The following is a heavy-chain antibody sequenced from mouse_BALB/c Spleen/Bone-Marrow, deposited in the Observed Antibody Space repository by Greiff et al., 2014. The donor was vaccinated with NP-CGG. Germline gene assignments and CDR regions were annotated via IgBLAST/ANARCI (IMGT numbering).Heavy chain of an antibody. J-gene: IGHJ1*01. CDR3: ARVTTDWYFDV. D-gene: IGHD1-1*01. CDR1: GYSFTGYF. V-gene: IGHV1-20*02. Sequence: EVKLMESGPELVKPGASVKISCKASGYSFTGYFMNWVMQSHGKSLEWIGRINPYNGDTFYNQKFKGKATLTVDKSSNTAHMELRSLASEDSAVYYCARVTTDWYFDVWGAGTTVTASS. CDR2: INPYNGDT.